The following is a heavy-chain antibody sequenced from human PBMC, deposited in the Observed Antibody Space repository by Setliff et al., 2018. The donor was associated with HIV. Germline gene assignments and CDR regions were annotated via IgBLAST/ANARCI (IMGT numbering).Heavy chain of an antibody. D-gene: IGHD6-6*01. CDR1: GLTFNRYW. V-gene: IGHV3-48*03. J-gene: IGHJ4*02. Sequence: GSLRLSCVASGLTFNRYWMSWVRQVPGKGLEWISYIRSSGSPIYYADSVKGRFTISRDNAKNSLYLQMNSLRVEDTAVYYCARDGIAARWALDYWGQGIVVTVSS. CDR3: ARDGIAARWALDY. CDR2: IRSSGSPI.